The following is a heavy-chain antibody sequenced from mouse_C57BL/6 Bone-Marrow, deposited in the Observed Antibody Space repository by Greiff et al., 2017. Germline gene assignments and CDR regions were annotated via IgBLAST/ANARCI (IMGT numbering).Heavy chain of an antibody. Sequence: QVQLQQPGAELVMPGASVKLSCKASGYTFNSYWMHWVKQRPGQGLEWIGEIDPSDSYTNYNQKFKGKATLTVDKSSSTAYMQISSLTSEDSAVYYCARFMGKGDFDYWGQGTTLTVSS. J-gene: IGHJ2*01. D-gene: IGHD1-1*01. CDR3: ARFMGKGDFDY. CDR2: IDPSDSYT. V-gene: IGHV1-69*01. CDR1: GYTFNSYW.